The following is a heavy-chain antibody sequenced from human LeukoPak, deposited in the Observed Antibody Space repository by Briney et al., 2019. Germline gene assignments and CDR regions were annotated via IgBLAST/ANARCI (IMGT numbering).Heavy chain of an antibody. Sequence: SQTLSLTCSVSGGSISSGGSYWSWIRQHPGKGLEWIGYIFYRGNSYYNPSLKSRVTISIDTSKSQFSLRLCSVTAADTAVYYCARASGCPSSSCYSGYFDCWGQGTLVTVSS. J-gene: IGHJ4*02. CDR1: GGSISSGGSY. D-gene: IGHD2-2*01. CDR2: IFYRGNS. CDR3: ARASGCPSSSCYSGYFDC. V-gene: IGHV4-31*03.